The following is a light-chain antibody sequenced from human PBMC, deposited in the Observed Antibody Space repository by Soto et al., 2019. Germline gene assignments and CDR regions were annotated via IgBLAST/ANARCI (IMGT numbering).Light chain of an antibody. J-gene: IGKJ2*01. CDR3: QQYGDSPMYT. Sequence: EIVLTQSPGTLSSSPGERATLSCRASQSVSSSHLAWYQQKPGQAPRLLIYGASSRATGIPDRFSGSGSGTDFNLTISRLEPEDFAVYFRQQYGDSPMYTFGQGTKLEI. CDR1: QSVSSSH. CDR2: GAS. V-gene: IGKV3-20*01.